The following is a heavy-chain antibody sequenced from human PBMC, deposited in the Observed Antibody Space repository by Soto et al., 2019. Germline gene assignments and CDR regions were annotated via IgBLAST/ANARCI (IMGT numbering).Heavy chain of an antibody. Sequence: PXESLRLSCAASGFTVSSYTVSWVRHPPGKGLEWVSAISGSGGSTYYADSVKGRFTISRDNSKNTLYLQMNSLRAEDTAVYYCAKDIPLYDLWSGYYPDGMDVWGQGTTVTVSS. V-gene: IGHV3-23*01. CDR1: GFTVSSYT. J-gene: IGHJ6*02. D-gene: IGHD3-3*01. CDR2: ISGSGGST. CDR3: AKDIPLYDLWSGYYPDGMDV.